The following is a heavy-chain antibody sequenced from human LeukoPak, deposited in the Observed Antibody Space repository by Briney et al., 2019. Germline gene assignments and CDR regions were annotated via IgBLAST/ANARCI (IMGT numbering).Heavy chain of an antibody. CDR1: DGSISSSNYY. CDR3: ARVLRGWGNLIIPEIDY. D-gene: IGHD3-16*01. J-gene: IGHJ4*02. Sequence: SETLSLTCPVSDGSISSSNYYWVWIRQPPGKGLEWIGSIYYSGSTYFNPSLKSRVTISVDTSKNQFSLNLSSVTAADTAVYYCARVLRGWGNLIIPEIDYWGQGTLVTVSS. V-gene: IGHV4-39*07. CDR2: IYYSGST.